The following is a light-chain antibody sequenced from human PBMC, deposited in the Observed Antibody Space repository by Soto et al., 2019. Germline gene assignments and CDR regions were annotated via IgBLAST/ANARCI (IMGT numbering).Light chain of an antibody. CDR1: SSDIGAYNY. CDR2: EVS. V-gene: IGLV2-14*01. CDR3: FSFTTDWTHV. J-gene: IGLJ1*01. Sequence: QSVLTQPASVSGSPGQSITISCTGSSSDIGAYNYVSWFQQYPGKAPKLIISEVSNRPSGVSNRFSRSKSGTAASLTISGLQTEDEADYFCFSFTTDWTHVFGTGTKATVL.